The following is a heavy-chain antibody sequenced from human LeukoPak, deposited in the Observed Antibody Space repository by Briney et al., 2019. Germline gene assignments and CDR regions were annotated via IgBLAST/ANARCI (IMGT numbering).Heavy chain of an antibody. CDR1: GYTFTSYY. Sequence: ASVKVSCKASGYTFTSYYMHWVRQAPGQGLEWMGIINPSGGSTSYAQKFQGRVTMTRDMSTSTVYKELSSLRSEDTAVYYCARGPYYYDSSGALNYWGQGTLVTVSS. V-gene: IGHV1-46*01. J-gene: IGHJ4*02. CDR2: INPSGGST. D-gene: IGHD3-22*01. CDR3: ARGPYYYDSSGALNY.